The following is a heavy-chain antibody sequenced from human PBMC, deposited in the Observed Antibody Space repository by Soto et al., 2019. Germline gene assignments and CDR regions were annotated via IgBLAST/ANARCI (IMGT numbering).Heavy chain of an antibody. CDR1: GYTFTSYD. CDR2: MNPNSGNT. D-gene: IGHD3-16*02. Sequence: ASVKVSCKASGYTFTSYDINWVRQATGQGLEWMGWMNPNSGNTGYAQKFQGRVTMTRNTSISTAYMELSSLRSEDTAVYYCARVGVYDYIWGSYRSRDGDYWGRGTLVTVSS. V-gene: IGHV1-8*01. CDR3: ARVGVYDYIWGSYRSRDGDY. J-gene: IGHJ4*02.